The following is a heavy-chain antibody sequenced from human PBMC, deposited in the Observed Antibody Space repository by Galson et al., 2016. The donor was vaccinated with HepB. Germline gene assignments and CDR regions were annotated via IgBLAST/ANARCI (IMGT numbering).Heavy chain of an antibody. CDR2: ISGRGGST. Sequence: SLRLSCAASGFTFSSYAVSWVRQAPGKGLEWVSAISGRGGSTYYADSVKGRFTISRDNSKNTVYLQMNSLRAEDTAVYYCARALPYTVVPDYWGQGTLVTVST. V-gene: IGHV3-23*01. J-gene: IGHJ4*02. CDR1: GFTFSSYA. CDR3: ARALPYTVVPDY. D-gene: IGHD2-2*02.